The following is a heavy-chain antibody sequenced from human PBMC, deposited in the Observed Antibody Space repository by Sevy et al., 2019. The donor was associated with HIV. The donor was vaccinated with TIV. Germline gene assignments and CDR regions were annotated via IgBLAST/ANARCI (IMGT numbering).Heavy chain of an antibody. CDR2: ISYDGRNK. Sequence: GGSLRLSCAAPGFTFSTYPMHWVRQAPGKGLEGVPVISYDGRNKYYADPVKGRFTISRDNSKNTLYQQMNSLRAEDTAVYYCARWSRNGSGSYSKAYYFDYWGQGTLVTVSS. V-gene: IGHV3-30*04. CDR3: ARWSRNGSGSYSKAYYFDY. D-gene: IGHD3-10*01. CDR1: GFTFSTYP. J-gene: IGHJ4*02.